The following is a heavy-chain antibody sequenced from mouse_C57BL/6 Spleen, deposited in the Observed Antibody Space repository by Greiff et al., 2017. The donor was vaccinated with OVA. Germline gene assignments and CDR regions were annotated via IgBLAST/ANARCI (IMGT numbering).Heavy chain of an antibody. Sequence: EVMLVESGGGLVQPGGSLKLSCAASGFTFSDYYMYWVRQTPEKRLEWVAYISNGGGSTYYPDTVKGRFTISRDNAKNTLYLQMSRLKSEDTAMYYCARQSYGNFPDYWGQGTSVTVSS. D-gene: IGHD2-1*01. CDR3: ARQSYGNFPDY. V-gene: IGHV5-12*01. CDR2: ISNGGGST. J-gene: IGHJ4*01. CDR1: GFTFSDYY.